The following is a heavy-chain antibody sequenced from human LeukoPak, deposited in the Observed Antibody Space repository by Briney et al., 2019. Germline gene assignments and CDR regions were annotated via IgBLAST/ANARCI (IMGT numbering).Heavy chain of an antibody. V-gene: IGHV4-34*01. D-gene: IGHD6-13*01. CDR3: ARHGSSSWYSCFDY. CDR2: INHSGST. Sequence: SETLSLTCAVYGGSFSGYYWSWIRQPPGKGLEWIGEINHSGSTNYNPSLKSRVTISVDTSKNQFSLKLSSVTAADTAVYYCARHGSSSWYSCFDYWGQGTLVTVSS. CDR1: GGSFSGYY. J-gene: IGHJ4*02.